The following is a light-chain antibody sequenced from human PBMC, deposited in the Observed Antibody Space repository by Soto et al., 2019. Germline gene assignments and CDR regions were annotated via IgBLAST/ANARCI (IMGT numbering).Light chain of an antibody. Sequence: IVLTQSPESLAVSLGERATINCNSSQSILYSGNNQNYLNWYQQKPGHPPNLLIYWASTREFGVPDRFSGSGSGTDFTLTISSLQAEDVAVYYCQQYYSAPYTFGQGNKLEIK. CDR3: QQYYSAPYT. CDR2: WAS. J-gene: IGKJ2*01. CDR1: QSILYSGNNQNY. V-gene: IGKV4-1*01.